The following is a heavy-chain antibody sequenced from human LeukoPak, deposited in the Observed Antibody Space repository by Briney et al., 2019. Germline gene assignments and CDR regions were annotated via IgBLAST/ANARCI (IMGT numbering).Heavy chain of an antibody. Sequence: GESLKISCKGSGYSFTSYWIGWVRQMPGKGLEWMGIIYPGDSDTRYSPSFQGQVTISADKSISTAYLQWSSLKASDTAMYYCARLGRYCSSTSCVSYYYYGMDVWGQGTTVTVSS. J-gene: IGHJ6*02. D-gene: IGHD2-2*01. CDR1: GYSFTSYW. V-gene: IGHV5-51*01. CDR3: ARLGRYCSSTSCVSYYYYGMDV. CDR2: IYPGDSDT.